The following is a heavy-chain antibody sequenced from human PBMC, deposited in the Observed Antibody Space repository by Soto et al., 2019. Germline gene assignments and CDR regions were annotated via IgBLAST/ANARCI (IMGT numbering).Heavy chain of an antibody. CDR1: GGSVSSGTYY. V-gene: IGHV4-61*01. Sequence: PSETLSLTCTVSGGSVSSGTYYWSWIRQPPGKGLEWIGYIYYSGSTNYNPSLKSRVTISVDTSKNQFSLKLSSVTAADTAVYYCARGSNHYESSGYYYYYGMDVWGQGTTVTVSS. CDR2: IYYSGST. J-gene: IGHJ6*02. D-gene: IGHD3-22*01. CDR3: ARGSNHYESSGYYYYYGMDV.